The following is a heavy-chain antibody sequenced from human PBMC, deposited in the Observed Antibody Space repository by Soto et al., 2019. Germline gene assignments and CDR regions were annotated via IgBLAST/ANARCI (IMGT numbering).Heavy chain of an antibody. D-gene: IGHD6-19*01. V-gene: IGHV4-31*11. CDR2: KNNRGDT. CDR1: GASIDNNGYS. J-gene: IGHJ5*02. Sequence: QVQLQESGPGLVIPSQTLTLTGAVSGASIDNNGYSWTWIRQHPGKGLEWIGTKNNRGDTYYSPSLKSRLTISVDTSQNHSSLRLNAVTAADTARYYCARGCSGWKSLNWFDPWGQGIMVTDSS. CDR3: ARGCSGWKSLNWFDP.